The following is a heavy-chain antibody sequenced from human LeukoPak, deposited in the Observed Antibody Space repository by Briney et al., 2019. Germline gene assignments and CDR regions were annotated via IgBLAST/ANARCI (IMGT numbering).Heavy chain of an antibody. J-gene: IGHJ3*02. D-gene: IGHD2-15*01. CDR3: ARDRGYCSGGDCYSNAFDI. CDR2: IWYDGSNK. V-gene: IGHV3-33*01. CDR1: GFTFSGYV. Sequence: PGGSLRLSCTASGFTFSGYVMHWVRQAPGKGLEWVAVIWYDGSNKYYADSAKGRFTISRDNSKNTLHLQMNSLRAEDTAVYYCARDRGYCSGGDCYSNAFDIWGQGTMVTVSS.